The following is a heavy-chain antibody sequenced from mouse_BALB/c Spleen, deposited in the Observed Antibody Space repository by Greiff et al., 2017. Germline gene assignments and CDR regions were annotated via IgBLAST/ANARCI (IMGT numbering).Heavy chain of an antibody. CDR2: INPSNGRT. CDR1: GYTFTSYW. V-gene: IGHV1S81*02. J-gene: IGHJ1*01. Sequence: QVQLQQPGAELVKPGASVKLSCKASGYTFTSYWMHWVKQRPGQGLEWIGEINPSNGRTNYNEKFKSKATLTVDKSSSTAYMQLSSLTSEDSAVYYCARCGWLLRHWYFEVWAQGPRSPSPQ. CDR3: ARCGWLLRHWYFEV. D-gene: IGHD2-3*01.